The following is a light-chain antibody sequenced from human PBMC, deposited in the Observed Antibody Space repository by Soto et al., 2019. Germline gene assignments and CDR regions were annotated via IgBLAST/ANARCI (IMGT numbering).Light chain of an antibody. CDR2: DAS. Sequence: DFQMTQSPSTLSASVGDRVTITCRASQTISTWLAWYQQRPGKAPKLLIYDASTLESGVPSRFSGSGSGTEFTLTISSLQPDDFATYYCQQYNSYSLWTFGQGTKVEIK. CDR3: QQYNSYSLWT. V-gene: IGKV1-5*01. CDR1: QTISTW. J-gene: IGKJ1*01.